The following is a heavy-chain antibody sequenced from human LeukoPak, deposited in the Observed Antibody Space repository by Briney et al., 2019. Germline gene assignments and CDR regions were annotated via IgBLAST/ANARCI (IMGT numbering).Heavy chain of an antibody. Sequence: SETLSLTCAVHGGSFSDYYWTWIRQPPGKGLEWIGEINQSGSTNCIPSLKSRVTISVDTSKNQFSLKLHSVTAADTAVYYCARATSNWNYFDYWGQGTLVTVSS. CDR3: ARATSNWNYFDY. CDR2: INQSGST. CDR1: GGSFSDYY. V-gene: IGHV4-34*01. D-gene: IGHD1-20*01. J-gene: IGHJ4*02.